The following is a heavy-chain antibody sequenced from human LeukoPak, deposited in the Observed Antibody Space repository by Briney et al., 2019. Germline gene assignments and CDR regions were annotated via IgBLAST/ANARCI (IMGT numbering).Heavy chain of an antibody. J-gene: IGHJ5*02. CDR1: GYTFTSYG. Sequence: ASVKVSCKASGYTFTSYGISWVRQAPGQGLEWMGWISAYNDNTNYAQKLQGRVTMTTDTSTSTAYMELRSLRSDDTAVYYCATDRWALIFGVVSNWFDPWGQGTLVTVSS. CDR2: ISAYNDNT. D-gene: IGHD3-3*01. CDR3: ATDRWALIFGVVSNWFDP. V-gene: IGHV1-18*01.